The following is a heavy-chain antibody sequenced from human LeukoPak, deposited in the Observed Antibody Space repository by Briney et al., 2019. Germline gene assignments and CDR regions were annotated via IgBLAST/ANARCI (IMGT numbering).Heavy chain of an antibody. D-gene: IGHD6-19*01. CDR3: ARPGIAVAGEFFDY. V-gene: IGHV3-21*01. Sequence: GGSLRLSCAASGFTFSSYSMNWVRQAPGKGLEWVSLIRSSSSYIYYADSVKGRFTISRDNAKNSLYLQMNSPRAEDTAVYYCARPGIAVAGEFFDYWGQGTLVTVSS. CDR1: GFTFSSYS. J-gene: IGHJ4*02. CDR2: IRSSSSYI.